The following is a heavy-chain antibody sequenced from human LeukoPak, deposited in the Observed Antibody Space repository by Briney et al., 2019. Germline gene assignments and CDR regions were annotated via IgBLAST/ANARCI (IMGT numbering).Heavy chain of an antibody. CDR3: AKEATPYYYYGMDV. CDR2: ISYDGSNK. J-gene: IGHJ6*02. CDR1: GFNFSSDG. D-gene: IGHD5-12*01. V-gene: IGHV3-30*18. Sequence: GGSLRLSCAASGFNFSSDGMHWVRQAPGKGLEWVAVISYDGSNKYYADSVKGRFTISRDNSKNTLYLQMNSLRAEDTAVYYCAKEATPYYYYGMDVWAKGPRSPSP.